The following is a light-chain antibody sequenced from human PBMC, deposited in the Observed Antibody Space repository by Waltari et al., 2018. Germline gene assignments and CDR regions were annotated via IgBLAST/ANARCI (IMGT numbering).Light chain of an antibody. CDR3: QVWDGSSDQV. V-gene: IGLV3-21*02. Sequence: SYVLTQPPSVSVAPGQTARISCGGNNIESKSVHWYQQKPGQAPGLVVYDDSDRPSGIPERFSGSNAGNTATLTISRVEAGDEADYYCQVWDGSSDQVFGTGTEVTVL. CDR1: NIESKS. CDR2: DDS. J-gene: IGLJ1*01.